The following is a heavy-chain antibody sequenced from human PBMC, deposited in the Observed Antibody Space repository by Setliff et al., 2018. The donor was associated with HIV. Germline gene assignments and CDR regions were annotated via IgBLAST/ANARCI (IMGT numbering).Heavy chain of an antibody. V-gene: IGHV1-2*06. Sequence: ASVKVSCKASGYTFTGYYMHWVRQAPGQGLEWMGRINPNSGGTNCAQKCQGRVTMTRDTSISTAYMELSRLGSDDTAVYYCARGTRVGANDAFDIWGQGTMVTVSS. D-gene: IGHD1-26*01. CDR1: GYTFTGYY. CDR3: ARGTRVGANDAFDI. J-gene: IGHJ3*02. CDR2: INPNSGGT.